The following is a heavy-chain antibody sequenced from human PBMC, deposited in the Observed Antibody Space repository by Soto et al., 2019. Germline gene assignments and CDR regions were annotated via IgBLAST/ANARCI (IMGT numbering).Heavy chain of an antibody. D-gene: IGHD2-15*01. Sequence: SETLSLTCTVSGVSISSGGHYWSWIRQTPGKGLEWVGYIQVSGDTFYNPTLEGRVSMSVDTSNNQFSLDLTSVTAADTAVYYCVRDTSWSRPYWGQGTLVTVSS. J-gene: IGHJ4*02. CDR2: IQVSGDT. CDR1: GVSISSGGHY. V-gene: IGHV4-30-4*01. CDR3: VRDTSWSRPY.